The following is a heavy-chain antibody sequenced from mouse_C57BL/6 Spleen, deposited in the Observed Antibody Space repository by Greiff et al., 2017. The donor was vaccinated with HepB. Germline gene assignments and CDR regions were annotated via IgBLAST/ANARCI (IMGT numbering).Heavy chain of an antibody. V-gene: IGHV1-52*01. CDR2: IDPSDSET. Sequence: QVQLQQPGAELVRPGSSVKLSCKASGYTFTSYWMHWVKQRPIQGLEWIGNIDPSDSETHYNQKFKDKATLTVDKSSSTAYMQLSSLTSEDSAVYYCAIYDYDDYFDYWGQGTTLTVSS. CDR3: AIYDYDDYFDY. J-gene: IGHJ2*01. D-gene: IGHD2-4*01. CDR1: GYTFTSYW.